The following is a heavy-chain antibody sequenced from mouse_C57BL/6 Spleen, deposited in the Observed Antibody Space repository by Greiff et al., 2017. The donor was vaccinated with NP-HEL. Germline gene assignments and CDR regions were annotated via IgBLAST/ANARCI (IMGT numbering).Heavy chain of an antibody. CDR2: INPGSGGT. V-gene: IGHV1-54*01. CDR3: ARGEDDGYYFSWFAY. Sequence: QVQLQQSGAELVRPGTSVKVSCKASGYAFTNYLIEWVKQRPGQGLEWIGVINPGSGGTNYNEKFKGKATLTADKSSSTAYMQLSSLTSEDSAVYFCARGEDDGYYFSWFAYGGQGTLVTVSA. J-gene: IGHJ3*01. D-gene: IGHD2-3*01. CDR1: GYAFTNYL.